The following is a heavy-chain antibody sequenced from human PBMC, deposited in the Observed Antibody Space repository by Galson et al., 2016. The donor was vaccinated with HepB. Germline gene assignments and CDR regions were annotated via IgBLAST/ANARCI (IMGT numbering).Heavy chain of an antibody. J-gene: IGHJ2*01. CDR3: ATPSCSGGSCCPVNSYYYFDL. V-gene: IGHV1-24*01. CDR1: GHTLTELA. Sequence: SVKVSCKVSGHTLTELAIHWVRQPPGKGLEWMGGFDLEDGETIYAQKLQGRVTMTEDTSTDTAYMELRSLRSEDTAVYYCATPSCSGGSCCPVNSYYYFDLWGRGTLVTVSS. D-gene: IGHD2-15*01. CDR2: FDLEDGET.